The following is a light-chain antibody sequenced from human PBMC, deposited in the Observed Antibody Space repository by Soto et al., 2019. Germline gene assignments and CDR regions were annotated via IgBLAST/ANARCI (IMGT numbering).Light chain of an antibody. CDR3: HQYDSSPRT. J-gene: IGKJ1*01. V-gene: IGKV3-20*01. Sequence: EIVLTQSPGTLSLSPGDRATLSCRASQSVGSNCLAWYQQKSGQSPRLLIYGASFRASGIPDRFSGSGSGTDFTLTIRRLEPEDFAMYFCHQYDSSPRTFGQGTKVEIK. CDR2: GAS. CDR1: QSVGSNC.